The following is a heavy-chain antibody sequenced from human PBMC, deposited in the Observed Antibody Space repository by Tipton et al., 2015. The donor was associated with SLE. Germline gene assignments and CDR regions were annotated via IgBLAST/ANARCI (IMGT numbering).Heavy chain of an antibody. D-gene: IGHD2-2*01. CDR3: ARGRYCSSTSCFSRYYYYYMDV. V-gene: IGHV4-34*01. CDR2: INHSGST. CDR1: GGSFSGYY. Sequence: TLSLTCAVYGGSFSGYYWSWIRQPPGKGLEWIGEINHSGSTNYNPPLKSRVTISVDTSKNQFSLKLSSVTAADTAVYYCARGRYCSSTSCFSRYYYYYMDVWGKGTTVTVSS. J-gene: IGHJ6*03.